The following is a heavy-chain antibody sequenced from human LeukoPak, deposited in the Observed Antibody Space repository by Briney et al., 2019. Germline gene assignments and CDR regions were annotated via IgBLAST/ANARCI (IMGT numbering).Heavy chain of an antibody. CDR3: ASALQGGFDY. CDR2: TYYSGST. CDR1: GGSISSYY. D-gene: IGHD2-15*01. J-gene: IGHJ4*02. V-gene: IGHV4-59*01. Sequence: PSETLSLTCSVSGGSISSYYWTWVRQPPGKGLEWIGYTYYSGSTNYNPSLKSRVTMSIDTSKNQFSLQLSSVTAADTAVYYCASALQGGFDYWGQGTLVTVSS.